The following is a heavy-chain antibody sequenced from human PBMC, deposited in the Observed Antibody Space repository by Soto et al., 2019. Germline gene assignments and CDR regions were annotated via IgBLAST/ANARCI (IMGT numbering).Heavy chain of an antibody. J-gene: IGHJ6*02. D-gene: IGHD1-26*01. CDR2: IYHSGST. Sequence: QVQLQESGPGLVKPSGTLSLTCAVSGGSISSSNWWSWVRQPPGKGLEWIGEIYHSGSTNNNPSLESLVTISVDKSKNQFSLKLSSVTAADTAVYYCARVSGSNYYGMDVWGQGTTVTVSS. CDR1: GGSISSSNW. V-gene: IGHV4-4*02. CDR3: ARVSGSNYYGMDV.